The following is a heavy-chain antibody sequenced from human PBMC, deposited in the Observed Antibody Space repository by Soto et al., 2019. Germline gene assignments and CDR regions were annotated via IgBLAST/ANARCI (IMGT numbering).Heavy chain of an antibody. CDR1: GFTFSSYA. CDR3: AKDKSGSGWWYYFDY. V-gene: IGHV3-23*01. J-gene: IGHJ4*02. CDR2: ISGSGGST. Sequence: GGSLRLSCAASGFTFSSYAMSWVRQAPGKGLEWVSAISGSGGSTYYADSVKGRFTISRDNSKNTLYLQMNSLRAEDTAVYYCAKDKSGSGWWYYFDYWGQGTLVTVSS. D-gene: IGHD6-19*01.